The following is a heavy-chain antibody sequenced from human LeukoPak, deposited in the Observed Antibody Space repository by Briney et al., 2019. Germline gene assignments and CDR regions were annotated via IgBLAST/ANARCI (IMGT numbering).Heavy chain of an antibody. Sequence: PGGSLRLSCAASGFTFSIYAMSWVRQAPGKGLEWVSAISGSGGSTYYADSVKGRFTISRDNSKNTLYLQMNSLRAEDTAVYYCAKGRLLFTSYYYMDVWGKGTTVTVSS. J-gene: IGHJ6*03. V-gene: IGHV3-23*01. CDR2: ISGSGGST. CDR1: GFTFSIYA. CDR3: AKGRLLFTSYYYMDV. D-gene: IGHD2-21*02.